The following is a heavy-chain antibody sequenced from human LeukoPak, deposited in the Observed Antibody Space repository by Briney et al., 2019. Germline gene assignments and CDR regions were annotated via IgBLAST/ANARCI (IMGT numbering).Heavy chain of an antibody. V-gene: IGHV5-51*01. J-gene: IGHJ4*02. CDR2: MYAGGSDS. Sequence: PGESLKISCKGFGCIFANYWIGWVRQMPGKGLEWMGVMYAGGSDSRYSPSFEGQVTMSVDASINTAYLQWSSLKASDTAIYFCARRQAVTGAPFDYWGQGILVTVSS. CDR3: ARRQAVTGAPFDY. CDR1: GCIFANYW. D-gene: IGHD4-17*01.